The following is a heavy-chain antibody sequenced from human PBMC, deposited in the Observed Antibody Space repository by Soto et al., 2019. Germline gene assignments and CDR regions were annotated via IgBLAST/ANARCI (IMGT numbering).Heavy chain of an antibody. CDR2: IIPIFGTA. J-gene: IGHJ3*02. CDR3: ARESRGFAGVTAPQRWVVAFDI. Sequence: GASVKVSCKASGGTFSSYAISWVRQAPGQGLEWMGGIIPIFGTANYAQKFQGRVTITADESTSTAYMELSGLRSEDTAVYYCARESRGFAGVTAPQRWVVAFDIWGQGTMVTVSS. V-gene: IGHV1-69*13. CDR1: GGTFSSYA. D-gene: IGHD2-21*02.